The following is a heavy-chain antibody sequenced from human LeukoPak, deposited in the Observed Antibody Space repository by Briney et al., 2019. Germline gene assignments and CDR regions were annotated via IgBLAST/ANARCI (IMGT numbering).Heavy chain of an antibody. D-gene: IGHD3-3*01. Sequence: VASVKVSCKASGGTFSSYAISWVRQAPGQGLEWMGGIIPIFGTANYAQKFQGRVTITADESTSTAYMGLSSLRSEDTAVYYCARDRAPVLRFLEWPYNWFDPWGQGTLVTVSS. CDR2: IIPIFGTA. V-gene: IGHV1-69*01. CDR3: ARDRAPVLRFLEWPYNWFDP. J-gene: IGHJ5*02. CDR1: GGTFSSYA.